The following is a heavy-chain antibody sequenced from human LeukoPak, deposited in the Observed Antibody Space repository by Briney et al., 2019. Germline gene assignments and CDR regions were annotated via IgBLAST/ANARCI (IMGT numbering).Heavy chain of an antibody. Sequence: PGGSLRLSCAASGFTFSSYAMSWVRQAPGKGLERDSAISGSGGSTYYADSVKGRFTISRDNSKNTLYLQMNSLRAEDTAVYYCAKVKGQPTVIDYWGQGTLVTVSS. D-gene: IGHD4-17*01. CDR2: ISGSGGST. CDR1: GFTFSSYA. J-gene: IGHJ4*02. CDR3: AKVKGQPTVIDY. V-gene: IGHV3-23*01.